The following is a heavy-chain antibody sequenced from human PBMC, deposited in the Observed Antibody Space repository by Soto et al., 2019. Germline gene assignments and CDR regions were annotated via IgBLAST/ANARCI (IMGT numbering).Heavy chain of an antibody. D-gene: IGHD2-15*01. CDR1: RYSFARYG. V-gene: IGHV1-18*01. J-gene: IGHJ6*02. Sequence: GAPVKVSCKASRYSFARYGMSWVRQAPGQGLGWMGWISTYNENTKYAQKFQGRVTLTTDTSTSTAYMELRSLTSDDTAVYYCAREGYCSSGSCALYSHEFFGMDVWGQGTTVTVSS. CDR3: AREGYCSSGSCALYSHEFFGMDV. CDR2: ISTYNENT.